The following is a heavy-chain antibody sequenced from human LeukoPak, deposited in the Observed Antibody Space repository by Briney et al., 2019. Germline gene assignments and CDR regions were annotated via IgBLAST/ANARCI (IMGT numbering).Heavy chain of an antibody. J-gene: IGHJ5*02. CDR3: ARGHYSDFWSGYYQGWFDP. Sequence: SETLSLTCTVSGGSISAYYWNWIRQPAGKGLEWIGRIYTSGSANYNPSLKSRVTMSVDTSKNQFSLRLSSVTAADTAVYYCARGHYSDFWSGYYQGWFDPWGQGTLVTVSS. V-gene: IGHV4-4*07. CDR1: GGSISAYY. D-gene: IGHD3-3*01. CDR2: IYTSGSA.